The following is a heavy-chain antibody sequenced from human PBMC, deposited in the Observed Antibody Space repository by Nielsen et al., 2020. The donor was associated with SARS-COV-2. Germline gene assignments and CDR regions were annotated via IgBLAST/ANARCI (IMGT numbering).Heavy chain of an antibody. CDR2: INHSGTT. CDR1: GGSFSDYS. J-gene: IGHJ5*02. D-gene: IGHD2-21*02. CDR3: ARPYCGGDCYWNWFDP. Sequence: SETLSLTCAVYGGSFSDYSWNWIRQSPGKGLEWIGEINHSGTTTYNPSLKSRVTISVDTSKNQFSLKLSSVTAADTAVYYCARPYCGGDCYWNWFDPWGQGTLVTVSS. V-gene: IGHV4-34*01.